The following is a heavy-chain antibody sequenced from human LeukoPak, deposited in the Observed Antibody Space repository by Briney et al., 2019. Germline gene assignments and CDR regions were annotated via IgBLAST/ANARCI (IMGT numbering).Heavy chain of an antibody. D-gene: IGHD3-3*01. CDR3: ARGGNSLGDFWSGYYTPYYYYYGMDV. V-gene: IGHV4-61*01. CDR1: GVSVSSGSYY. CDR2: IYYSGST. Sequence: SETLSLTCTVSGVSVSSGSYYWSWIRQPPGKGLEWIGYIYYSGSTNYNPSLKSRVTISVDTSKNQFSLKLSSVTAADTAVYYCARGGNSLGDFWSGYYTPYYYYYGMDVWGQGTTVTVSS. J-gene: IGHJ6*02.